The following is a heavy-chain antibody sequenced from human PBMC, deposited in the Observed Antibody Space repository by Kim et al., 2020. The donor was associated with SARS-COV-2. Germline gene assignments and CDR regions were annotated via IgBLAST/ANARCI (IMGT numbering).Heavy chain of an antibody. CDR1: GFTFSSYA. D-gene: IGHD5-12*01. Sequence: GGSLRLSCAASGFTFSSYAMHWVRQAPGKGLEWVAVISYDGSNKYYADSVKGRFTISRDNSKNTLYLQMNSLRAEDTAVYYCARDSGNHNSGYKNWFDPWGQGTLVTVSS. V-gene: IGHV3-30*04. J-gene: IGHJ5*02. CDR2: ISYDGSNK. CDR3: ARDSGNHNSGYKNWFDP.